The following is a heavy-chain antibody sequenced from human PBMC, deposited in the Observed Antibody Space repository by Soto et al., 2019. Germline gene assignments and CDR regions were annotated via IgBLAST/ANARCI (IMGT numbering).Heavy chain of an antibody. CDR1: GGTFSSYA. V-gene: IGHV1-69*13. CDR3: SLAVAGTSYHYGMDV. Sequence: SVKVSCKASGGTFSSYAISWVRQAPGQGLEWMGGIIPIFGTANYAQKYQGRVKITADESTSTAYMELSSLRSEDTSVYYCSLAVAGTSYHYGMDVWGQGTTVTVSS. CDR2: IIPIFGTA. D-gene: IGHD6-19*01. J-gene: IGHJ6*02.